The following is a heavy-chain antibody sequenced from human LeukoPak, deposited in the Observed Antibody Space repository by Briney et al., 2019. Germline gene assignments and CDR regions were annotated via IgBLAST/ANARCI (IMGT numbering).Heavy chain of an antibody. CDR2: IYYSGST. D-gene: IGHD3-9*01. Sequence: SETLSLTCTVSLDSTTSNFWSWVRQPPGKGLEWIGSIYYSGSTYYNPSLKSRVTISVDTSKNQFSLKLSSVTAADTAVYYCARLRYFDWPPRYFDLWGRGTLVTVSS. J-gene: IGHJ2*01. CDR1: LDSTTSNF. CDR3: ARLRYFDWPPRYFDL. V-gene: IGHV4-39*01.